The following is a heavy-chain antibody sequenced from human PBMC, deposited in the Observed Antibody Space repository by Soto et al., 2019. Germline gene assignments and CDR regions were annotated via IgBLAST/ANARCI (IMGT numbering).Heavy chain of an antibody. CDR1: GGSFSGDY. CDR3: ARGKGLRFLEWLPSYHFDY. D-gene: IGHD3-3*01. J-gene: IGHJ4*02. CDR2: INHSGST. Sequence: PSETLSLTCAVYGGSFSGDYWSWIRQPPVKGLEWIGEINHSGSTNYNPSLKSRVTISVDTSKNQFSLKLSSVTAADTAVYYCARGKGLRFLEWLPSYHFDYWGQATLVTVS. V-gene: IGHV4-34*01.